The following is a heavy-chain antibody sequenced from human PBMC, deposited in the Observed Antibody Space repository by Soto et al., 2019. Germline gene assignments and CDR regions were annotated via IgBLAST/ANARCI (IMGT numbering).Heavy chain of an antibody. CDR2: VNPSSGGT. CDR1: GFTDYY. Sequence: EASVKVSCKASGFTDYYIHWVRQAPGQGLEWMGWVNPSSGGTNYAQKFQGRVAMTRDTFISTAYMELSRLQSDDTAVYYCAREGSADYGSYGVDVWGQGTKVTFSS. CDR3: AREGSADYGSYGVDV. V-gene: IGHV1-2*02. J-gene: IGHJ6*02. D-gene: IGHD4-17*01.